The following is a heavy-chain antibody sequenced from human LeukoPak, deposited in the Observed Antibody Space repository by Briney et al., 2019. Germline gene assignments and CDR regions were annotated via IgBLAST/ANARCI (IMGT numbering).Heavy chain of an antibody. CDR2: IIPIFGTA. CDR3: ARLISLRSGYDILTSWFDP. Sequence: SVKVSCKASGGTFSSYAISWVRQAPGQGLEWMGRIIPIFGTANYAQKFQGRVTITTDESTSTAYMELRSLRSDDTAVYYCARLISLRSGYDILTSWFDPWGQGTLVTVSS. J-gene: IGHJ5*02. CDR1: GGTFSSYA. D-gene: IGHD3-9*01. V-gene: IGHV1-69*05.